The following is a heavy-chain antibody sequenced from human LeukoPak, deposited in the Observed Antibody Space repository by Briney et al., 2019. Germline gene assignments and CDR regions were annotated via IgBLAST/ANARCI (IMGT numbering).Heavy chain of an antibody. CDR1: GGSFSGYY. CDR2: INHSGST. V-gene: IGHV4-34*01. J-gene: IGHJ4*02. CDR3: ASLSPFDY. Sequence: SETLSLTCAVYGGSFSGYYWSWIRQPPGKGLESIGEINHSGSTNYNPSLKSRVTISVDTSKNQFSLKLSSVTAADTAVYYCASLSPFDYWGQGTLVTVSS.